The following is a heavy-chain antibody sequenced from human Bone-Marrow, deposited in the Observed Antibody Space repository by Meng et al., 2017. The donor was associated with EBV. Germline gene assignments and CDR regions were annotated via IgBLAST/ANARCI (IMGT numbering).Heavy chain of an antibody. V-gene: IGHV4-4*02. D-gene: IGHD2-2*01. CDR2: IYHSGST. CDR1: GGSISSSNW. J-gene: IGHJ5*02. CDR3: ARDEDCSSTSCSWIDP. Sequence: QVHLREPGPGLVKPSGPLSLTCAVSGGSISSSNWWSWVRQPPGKGLEWIGEIYHSGSTNYNPSLKSRVTISVDKSKNQFSLKLSSVTAADTAVYYCARDEDCSSTSCSWIDPWGQGTLVTVSS.